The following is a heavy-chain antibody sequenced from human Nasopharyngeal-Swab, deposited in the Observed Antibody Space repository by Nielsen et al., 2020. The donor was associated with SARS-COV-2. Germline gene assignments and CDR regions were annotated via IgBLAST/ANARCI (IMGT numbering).Heavy chain of an antibody. CDR1: GFTFSSYS. CDR3: ARHLPLRFLEWLFPDYFDY. D-gene: IGHD3-3*01. J-gene: IGHJ4*02. Sequence: GGSLRLSCEASGFTFSSYSMNWVRQAPGKGLEGVSSISSSSSYIYYADSVKGRFTISRDNAKNSLYLQMNSLRAEDTAVYYCARHLPLRFLEWLFPDYFDYWGQGTLVTVSS. V-gene: IGHV3-21*01. CDR2: ISSSSSYI.